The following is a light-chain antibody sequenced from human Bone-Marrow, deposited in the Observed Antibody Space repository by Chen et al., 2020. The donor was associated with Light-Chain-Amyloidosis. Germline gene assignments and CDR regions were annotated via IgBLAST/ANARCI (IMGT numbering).Light chain of an antibody. Sequence: FMLTHPHSVSESPGKTVIISFTRSSGSIATNYVQWYQQRPGSSPTTVIYEDDQRPSGVPDRFSGSIDRSSNSASLTISGLKTEDEADYYCQSYQGSSQGVFGGGTKLTVL. V-gene: IGLV6-57*01. J-gene: IGLJ3*02. CDR2: EDD. CDR1: SGSIATNY. CDR3: QSYQGSSQGV.